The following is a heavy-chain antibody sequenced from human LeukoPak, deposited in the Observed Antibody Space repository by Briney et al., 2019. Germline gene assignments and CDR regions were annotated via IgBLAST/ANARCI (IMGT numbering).Heavy chain of an antibody. CDR1: GYTFINYG. D-gene: IGHD2-15*01. CDR3: ARGRRGWWSRIVEYYFDY. CDR2: ISGYNGKT. J-gene: IGHJ4*02. V-gene: IGHV1-18*01. Sequence: GASVKVSCKASGYTFINYGISWVRQAPGQGLEWMGWISGYNGKTKYAQKLQGRVTITRNTSISTAYMELSSLRSEDTAVYYCARGRRGWWSRIVEYYFDYWGQGTLVTVSS.